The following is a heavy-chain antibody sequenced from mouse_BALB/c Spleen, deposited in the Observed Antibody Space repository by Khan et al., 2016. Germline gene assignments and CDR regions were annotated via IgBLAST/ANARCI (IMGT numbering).Heavy chain of an antibody. CDR1: GFTFNDYY. CDR2: ISDGDTYT. Sequence: EVELVESGGGLVKPGGSLKLSCAASGFTFNDYYMYWVRQTPEKRLEWVATISDGDTYTYYPDSVKGRFTISRDNAKNNLFLQMNSLKSEDTAMYYGARTDGSYGYFDVWGAGTTVTVSS. J-gene: IGHJ1*01. D-gene: IGHD2-3*01. V-gene: IGHV5-4*02. CDR3: ARTDGSYGYFDV.